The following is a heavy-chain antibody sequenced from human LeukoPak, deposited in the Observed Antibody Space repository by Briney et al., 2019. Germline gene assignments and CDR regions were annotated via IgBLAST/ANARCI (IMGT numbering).Heavy chain of an antibody. Sequence: GGSLRLSCAASGFTFDDYAMHWVRQAPGKGLEWVSSISSSSSYIYYADSVKGRFTISRDNAKNSLYLQMNSLRAEDTAVYYCARGPLAAAIDYWGQGTLVTVSS. CDR1: GFTFDDYA. CDR2: ISSSSSYI. D-gene: IGHD6-13*01. J-gene: IGHJ4*02. V-gene: IGHV3-21*01. CDR3: ARGPLAAAIDY.